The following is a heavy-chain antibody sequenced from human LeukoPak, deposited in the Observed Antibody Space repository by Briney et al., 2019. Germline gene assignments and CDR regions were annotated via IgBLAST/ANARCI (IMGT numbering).Heavy chain of an antibody. CDR3: AKGVVGARHFDY. D-gene: IGHD1-26*01. CDR2: IWYDGSNK. J-gene: IGHJ4*02. V-gene: IGHV3-33*06. Sequence: GGSLRLSCAASGFTFSSYGMHWVRQAPGKGLEWAAVIWYDGSNKYYADSVKGRFTISRDNSKNTLYLQMNSLRAEDTAVYYCAKGVVGARHFDYWGQGTLVTVSS. CDR1: GFTFSSYG.